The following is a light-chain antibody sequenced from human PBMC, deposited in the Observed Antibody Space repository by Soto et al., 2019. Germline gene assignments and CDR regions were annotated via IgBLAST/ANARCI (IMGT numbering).Light chain of an antibody. V-gene: IGKV1-5*01. CDR2: DAS. CDR3: QQPISFPIT. CDR1: QSISSW. Sequence: DIQMTQSPSTLSASVGDRVTITCRASQSISSWLAWYQQKPGKAPKLLIYDASSLESGVPSRFSGSGSGTEFTLTISSLQPDDFATYYCQQPISFPITFGQGTRLEIK. J-gene: IGKJ5*01.